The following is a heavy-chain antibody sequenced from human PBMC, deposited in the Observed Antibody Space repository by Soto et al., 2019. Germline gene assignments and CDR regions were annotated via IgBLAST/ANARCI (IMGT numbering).Heavy chain of an antibody. V-gene: IGHV3-23*01. J-gene: IGHJ4*02. CDR2: ISGSAGLT. D-gene: IGHD1-26*01. Sequence: EVQLLESGGGLVQPGGSLRLSCTASGFTFSSHAMSWVRQAPGKHLEWVSSISGSAGLTFYADSVKGRCTISRDNSKNTLYLQMNSLRAEDTARYYCAKDWISGSSPYWGQGTLVTVSS. CDR3: AKDWISGSSPY. CDR1: GFTFSSHA.